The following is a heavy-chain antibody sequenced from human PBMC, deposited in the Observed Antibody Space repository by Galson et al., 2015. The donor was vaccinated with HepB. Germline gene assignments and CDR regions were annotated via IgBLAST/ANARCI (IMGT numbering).Heavy chain of an antibody. CDR2: IIPIFGTA. Sequence: SVKVSCKASGGTFSSYAISWVRQAPGQGLEWMGGIIPIFGTANYAQKFQGRVTITADESTSTAYMELSSLRSEDTAVYYCARVTDGYNWRYYYYGMDVRGQGTTVTVSS. CDR3: ARVTDGYNWRYYYYGMDV. CDR1: GGTFSSYA. J-gene: IGHJ6*02. V-gene: IGHV1-69*13. D-gene: IGHD5-24*01.